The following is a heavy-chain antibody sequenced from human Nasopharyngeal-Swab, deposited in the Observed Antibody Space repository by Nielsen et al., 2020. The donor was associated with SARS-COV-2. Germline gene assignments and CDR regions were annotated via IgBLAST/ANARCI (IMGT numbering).Heavy chain of an antibody. Sequence: SETLSLTCAVYGGSFSSYYWGWIRQPPGKGLEWIGSIYYSGSTYYNPSLKSRVTISVDTSKNQFSLKLSSVTAADTAVYYCARHERSIWSGYYTGYYYGTDVWGQGTTVTVSS. V-gene: IGHV4-39*01. J-gene: IGHJ6*02. CDR1: GGSFSSYY. CDR3: ARHERSIWSGYYTGYYYGTDV. D-gene: IGHD3-3*01. CDR2: IYYSGST.